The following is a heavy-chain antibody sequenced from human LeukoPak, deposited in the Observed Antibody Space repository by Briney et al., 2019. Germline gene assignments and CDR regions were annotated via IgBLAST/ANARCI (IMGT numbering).Heavy chain of an antibody. D-gene: IGHD4-17*01. CDR1: GGSISSSTYY. Sequence: SETLSLTCTVSGGSISSSTYYWGWIRRPPGKGLEWIGSIYYSGSTYNNPSLKSRVTIFVDTSKNQFSLKLSSVIATDTAVYYCARTYGDYDDAFDVWGQGTMVTVSS. J-gene: IGHJ3*01. CDR3: ARTYGDYDDAFDV. CDR2: IYYSGST. V-gene: IGHV4-39*01.